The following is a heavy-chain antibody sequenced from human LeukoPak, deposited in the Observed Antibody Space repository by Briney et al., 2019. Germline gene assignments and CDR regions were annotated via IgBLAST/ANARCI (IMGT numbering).Heavy chain of an antibody. J-gene: IGHJ4*02. V-gene: IGHV5-51*01. Sequence: ASVNVSCKASGYTFTSYGISWVRQMPGKGLEWMGIIYPGDSDTRYSPSFEGQVTISADKSISTAYLQWSSLKASDTAMYYCAAHSSWRSGDYWGQGTLVTVSS. CDR3: AAHSSWRSGDY. D-gene: IGHD6-13*01. CDR1: GYTFTSYG. CDR2: IYPGDSDT.